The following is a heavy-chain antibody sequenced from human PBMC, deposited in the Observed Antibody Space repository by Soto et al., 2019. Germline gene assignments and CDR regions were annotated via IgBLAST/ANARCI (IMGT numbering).Heavy chain of an antibody. J-gene: IGHJ6*02. V-gene: IGHV3-23*01. CDR2: ISGSGTST. D-gene: IGHD3-3*01. CDR3: AKGHDFWTGYSYYYGMYI. Sequence: GGSLRLSCAASGFDFTKSAMNWVRQAPGKGLQWVSGISGSGTSTSHGDSVKGRFTISRDNSKNTLYLQMNSLRADDTAVYFCAKGHDFWTGYSYYYGMYIWGQGTTVTVSS. CDR1: GFDFTKSA.